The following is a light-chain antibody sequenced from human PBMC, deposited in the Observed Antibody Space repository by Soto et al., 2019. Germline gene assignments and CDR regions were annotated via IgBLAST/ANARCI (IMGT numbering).Light chain of an antibody. CDR1: QSVSSY. Sequence: EIVLTQSPGTLSLSPGERATLSCRASQSVSSYLAWYQQKPGQAPRLLIYDASNRATGIPARFRGSGSGTDVTPTISSLEPADVAVYYCQQRSDWPLTFGGGTKVEIK. J-gene: IGKJ4*01. V-gene: IGKV3-11*01. CDR2: DAS. CDR3: QQRSDWPLT.